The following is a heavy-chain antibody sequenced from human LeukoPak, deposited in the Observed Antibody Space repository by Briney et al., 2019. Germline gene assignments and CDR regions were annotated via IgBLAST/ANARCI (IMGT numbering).Heavy chain of an antibody. J-gene: IGHJ3*02. CDR2: ISSSSSYI. D-gene: IGHD5-18*01. Sequence: GGSLRLSCAASGFTFSSYSMNWVRQAPGEGLEWVSSISSSSSYIYYADSVKGRFTISRDNAKSSLYLQMNSLRAEDTAVYYCARDLGYSYDNAFDIWGQGTMVTVSS. CDR1: GFTFSSYS. CDR3: ARDLGYSYDNAFDI. V-gene: IGHV3-21*01.